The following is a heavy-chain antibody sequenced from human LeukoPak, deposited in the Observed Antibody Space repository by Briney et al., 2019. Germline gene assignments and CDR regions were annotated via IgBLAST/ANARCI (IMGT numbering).Heavy chain of an antibody. CDR1: GGSISSYY. CDR2: IYYSGST. D-gene: IGHD4-23*01. Sequence: PSETLSLTCTVSGGSISSYYWSWIRQPPGKGLEWIGYIYYSGSTNYNPSLKSRVTISVDTSKNQFSLKLSSVTAADTAVYYCARYGGPYYYYMGVWGKGTTVTVSS. V-gene: IGHV4-59*01. J-gene: IGHJ6*03. CDR3: ARYGGPYYYYMGV.